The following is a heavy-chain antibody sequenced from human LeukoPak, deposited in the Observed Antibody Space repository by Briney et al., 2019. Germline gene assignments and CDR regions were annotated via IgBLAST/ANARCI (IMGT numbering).Heavy chain of an antibody. Sequence: PSETLSLTCTVSGDSISSGDYYWSWIRQPAGKGLEWIGRISSSGSTNYNPSLKSRVTISVDTSKNQFSLKLSSVTAADTAVYYCATKYGGNSENYFDYWGQGTLVTVSS. J-gene: IGHJ4*02. CDR1: GDSISSGDYY. CDR2: ISSSGST. CDR3: ATKYGGNSENYFDY. D-gene: IGHD4-23*01. V-gene: IGHV4-61*02.